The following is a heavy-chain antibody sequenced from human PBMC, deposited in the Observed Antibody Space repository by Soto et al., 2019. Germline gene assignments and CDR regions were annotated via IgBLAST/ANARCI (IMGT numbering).Heavy chain of an antibody. Sequence: PGGSLRLSCAASGFTVSSNYMSWVRQAPGKGLEWVSVIYSGGSTYYADSVKGRFTISRDNSKNTLYLQMNSLRAEDTAVYYCARDGVVITTDYYYYYGMDVWRRGTTVTVSS. CDR3: ARDGVVITTDYYYYYGMDV. D-gene: IGHD3-3*01. V-gene: IGHV3-66*01. J-gene: IGHJ6*02. CDR1: GFTVSSNY. CDR2: IYSGGST.